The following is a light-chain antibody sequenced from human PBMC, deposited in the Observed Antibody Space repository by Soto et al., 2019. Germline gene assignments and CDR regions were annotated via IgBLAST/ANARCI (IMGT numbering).Light chain of an antibody. CDR1: SSNNGSNT. J-gene: IGLJ3*02. CDR3: SAWDDRPESWV. CDR2: SNN. Sequence: QSALTQPPSASGTPGQRVTISCSGSSSNNGSNTVTWYQQLPGTAPKLLIYSNNQRPSGVPDRFAGSKSGTSGSLAISGLQAEGEGDYFWSAWDDRPESWVFRRRTKLTVL. V-gene: IGLV1-44*01.